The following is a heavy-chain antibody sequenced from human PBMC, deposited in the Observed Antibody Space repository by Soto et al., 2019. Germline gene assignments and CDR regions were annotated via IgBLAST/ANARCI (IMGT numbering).Heavy chain of an antibody. Sequence: SVKVSCKASGGTFSIYAISWVRQAPGQGLEWMGGIIPIFGTANYAQKFQGRVTITADESTSTAYMELSSLRSEDTAVYYCAVDRDIVVVPAATNVYYYGMDVWGQGTTVTVSS. J-gene: IGHJ6*02. V-gene: IGHV1-69*13. CDR3: AVDRDIVVVPAATNVYYYGMDV. CDR1: GGTFSIYA. CDR2: IIPIFGTA. D-gene: IGHD2-2*01.